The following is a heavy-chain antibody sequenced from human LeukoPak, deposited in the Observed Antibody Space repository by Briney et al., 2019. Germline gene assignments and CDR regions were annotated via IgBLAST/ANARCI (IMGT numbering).Heavy chain of an antibody. CDR1: GYTLTELS. CDR2: FDPEGGEA. D-gene: IGHD6-19*01. J-gene: IGHJ4*02. Sequence: ASVKVSCKVSGYTLTELSMHWVRQAPGKGLEWMGGFDPEGGEAIYAQKFQGRVTMTEDTSTDTAYMELSSLSSEDTAVYYCATFGYSSGWSHFDYWGQGTLVTVSS. V-gene: IGHV1-24*01. CDR3: ATFGYSSGWSHFDY.